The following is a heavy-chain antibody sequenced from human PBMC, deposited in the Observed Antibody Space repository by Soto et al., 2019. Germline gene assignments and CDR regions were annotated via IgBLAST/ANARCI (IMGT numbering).Heavy chain of an antibody. Sequence: GSLRLSCAASGFTVSGNYMSWVRQAPGKGLEWVSVISSGDNTYYADSVKGRFTISRDNSKNTLYLQMNSLRAEDTAVYYCAREFGEAVAGTGAFDIWGQGTMVTVSS. D-gene: IGHD6-19*01. CDR3: AREFGEAVAGTGAFDI. J-gene: IGHJ3*02. CDR2: ISSGDNT. V-gene: IGHV3-53*01. CDR1: GFTVSGNY.